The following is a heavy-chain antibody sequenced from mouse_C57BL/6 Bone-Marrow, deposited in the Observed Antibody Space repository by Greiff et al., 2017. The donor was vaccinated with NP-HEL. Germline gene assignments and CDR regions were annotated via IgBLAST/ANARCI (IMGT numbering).Heavy chain of an antibody. J-gene: IGHJ2*01. Sequence: VQLKESGAELVRPGASVKLSCTASGFNIKDDYMHWVKQRPELGLEWIGWIDPENGDTEYASKFQGKATITADTSSNTAYLQLSSLTSEDTAVYYCTSILNWDRFDYWGQGTTLTVSS. CDR3: TSILNWDRFDY. V-gene: IGHV14-4*01. D-gene: IGHD4-1*01. CDR1: GFNIKDDY. CDR2: IDPENGDT.